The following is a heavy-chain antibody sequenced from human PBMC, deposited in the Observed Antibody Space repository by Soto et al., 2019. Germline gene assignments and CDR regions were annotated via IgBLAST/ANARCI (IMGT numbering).Heavy chain of an antibody. CDR2: ISGSGGST. CDR1: GFTFSNYA. Sequence: EVQLLESGGGLVQPGGSLRLSCAASGFTFSNYAVTWVLQAPGKGLEWVSTISGSGGSTYYADSVKGRFTISRDNSKNTLYLQMNSLRAEDKAVYYCAKDPVSSWYEIDYWGQGTLVTVSS. CDR3: AKDPVSSWYEIDY. V-gene: IGHV3-23*01. D-gene: IGHD6-13*01. J-gene: IGHJ4*02.